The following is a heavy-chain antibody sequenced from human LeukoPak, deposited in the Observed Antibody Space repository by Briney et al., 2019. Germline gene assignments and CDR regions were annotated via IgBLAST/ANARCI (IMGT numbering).Heavy chain of an antibody. CDR2: IGAGGTFT. CDR3: AKDLDYTTYGYYLDY. Sequence: GGSLRLSCTASGFTFSSYAMNWVRQAPGKGLEWVSGIGAGGTFTYYADSVKGRFTISRDNSRNTLYLQMNSLRADDTAVYYCAKDLDYTTYGYYLDYWGQGTLDTVSS. V-gene: IGHV3-23*01. CDR1: GFTFSSYA. D-gene: IGHD4-11*01. J-gene: IGHJ4*02.